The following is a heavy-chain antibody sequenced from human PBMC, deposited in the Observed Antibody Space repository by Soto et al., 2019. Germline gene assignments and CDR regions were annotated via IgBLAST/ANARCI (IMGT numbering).Heavy chain of an antibody. D-gene: IGHD6-13*01. J-gene: IGHJ4*02. CDR3: ARVIGGIGSSWPCPAY. CDR2: ISYDGSNK. CDR1: GFTFSSYA. V-gene: IGHV3-30-3*01. Sequence: QVQLVESGGGVVQPGRSLRLSCAASGFTFSSYAMHWVRQAPGKGLEWVAVISYDGSNKYYADSVKGRFTISRDNSKNTLYLQMNSLSAEDTAVYYCARVIGGIGSSWPCPAYWGQGTLVTVSS.